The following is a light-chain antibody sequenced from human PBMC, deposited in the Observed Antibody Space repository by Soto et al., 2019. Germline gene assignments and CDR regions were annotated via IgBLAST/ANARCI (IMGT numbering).Light chain of an antibody. CDR1: ISDVGGYNY. V-gene: IGLV2-11*01. CDR3: CSYGGSYTWV. J-gene: IGLJ3*02. Sequence: QSALTQPASVSGSPGQSITISCTGTISDVGGYNYVSWYQQHPGKAPKLMIFDVSQRPSGVPDRFSGSKSGNTASLTISGLQADDEADYYCCSYGGSYTWVFGGGTKVTVL. CDR2: DVS.